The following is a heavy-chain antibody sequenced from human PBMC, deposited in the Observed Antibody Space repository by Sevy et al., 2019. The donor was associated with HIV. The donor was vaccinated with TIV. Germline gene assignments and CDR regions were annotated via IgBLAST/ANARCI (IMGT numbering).Heavy chain of an antibody. D-gene: IGHD3-3*01. CDR2: ISSSSSYI. V-gene: IGHV3-21*01. CDR3: AMGELRFLEWLLSGAFDI. Sequence: GGSVRLSCAASGFTFSSYSMNWVRQAPGKGLEWVSSISSSSSYIYYADSVKGRFTISRDNAKNSLYLQMNSLRAEDTAVYYCAMGELRFLEWLLSGAFDIWGQGTMVTVSS. CDR1: GFTFSSYS. J-gene: IGHJ3*02.